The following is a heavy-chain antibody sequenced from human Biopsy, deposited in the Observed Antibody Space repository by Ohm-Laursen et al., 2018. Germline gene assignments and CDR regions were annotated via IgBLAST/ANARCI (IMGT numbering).Heavy chain of an antibody. CDR2: ISAAGPAM. CDR1: GFTFSDFY. V-gene: IGHV3-11*01. CDR3: ARRGPIDY. J-gene: IGHJ4*02. Sequence: SLRLSCAASGFTFSDFYMSWIRQAPGKGLEWISYISAAGPAMFYADSVRGRFTISRDNANNLLYLQMDSLRAEDTAVYYCARRGPIDYWGQGTPVTVSS.